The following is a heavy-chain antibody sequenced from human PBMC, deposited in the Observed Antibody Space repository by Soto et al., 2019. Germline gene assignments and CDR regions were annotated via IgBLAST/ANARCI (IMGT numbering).Heavy chain of an antibody. Sequence: GGSLRLSCAASGFTFSSYAMHWVRQAPGKGLEWVAVISYDGSNKYYADSVKGRFTISRDNSKNTLYLQMNSLRAEDTAVYYCARGGGSILTGYPTDYWGQGTLVTVSS. CDR3: ARGGGSILTGYPTDY. D-gene: IGHD3-9*01. J-gene: IGHJ4*02. V-gene: IGHV3-30-3*01. CDR2: ISYDGSNK. CDR1: GFTFSSYA.